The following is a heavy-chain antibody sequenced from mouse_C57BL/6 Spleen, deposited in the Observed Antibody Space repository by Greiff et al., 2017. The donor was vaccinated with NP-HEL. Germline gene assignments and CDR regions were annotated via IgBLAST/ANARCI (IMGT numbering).Heavy chain of an antibody. D-gene: IGHD1-1*01. Sequence: EVQGVESGGGLVKPGGSLKLSCAASGFTFSSYTMSWVRQTPEKRLEWVATISGGGGNTYYPDSVKGRFTISRDNAKNTLYLQLSSLRSEDTALYYCARPYYGSFDYWGQGTTLTVSS. V-gene: IGHV5-9*01. J-gene: IGHJ2*01. CDR3: ARPYYGSFDY. CDR1: GFTFSSYT. CDR2: ISGGGGNT.